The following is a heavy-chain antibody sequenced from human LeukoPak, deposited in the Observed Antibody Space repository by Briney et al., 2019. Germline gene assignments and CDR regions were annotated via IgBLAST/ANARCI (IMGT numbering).Heavy chain of an antibody. CDR3: ARSEHYYDSSGLTYYFDY. V-gene: IGHV3-48*03. Sequence: PGGSLRLSCAASGFTFSSYEMNWVRQAPGKGLEWVSYISSSDSTIYYADSVKGRFTISRDNAKNSLYLQMNSLRAEDTAVYYCARSEHYYDSSGLTYYFDYWGQGTLVTVSS. D-gene: IGHD3-22*01. J-gene: IGHJ4*02. CDR1: GFTFSSYE. CDR2: ISSSDSTI.